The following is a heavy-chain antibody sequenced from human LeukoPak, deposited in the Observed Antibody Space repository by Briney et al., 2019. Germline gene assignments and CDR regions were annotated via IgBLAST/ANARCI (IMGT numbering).Heavy chain of an antibody. CDR1: GGSISSGGYS. D-gene: IGHD2-15*01. CDR3: ARGVGGYCSGGSCYSRGSAEYFQH. J-gene: IGHJ1*01. V-gene: IGHV4-30-2*01. CDR2: TYHSGGT. Sequence: SETLSLTCAVSGGSISSGGYSWSWIRQPPGKGLEGIGYTYHSGGTYYNPSVKSRVTISVDRSKNQFSLKLSSVTAADTAVYYCARGVGGYCSGGSCYSRGSAEYFQHWGQGTLVTVSS.